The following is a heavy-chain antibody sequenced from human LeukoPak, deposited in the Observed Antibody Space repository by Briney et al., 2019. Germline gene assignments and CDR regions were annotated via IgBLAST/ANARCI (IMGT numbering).Heavy chain of an antibody. CDR2: VYDSWNN. D-gene: IGHD3-10*02. CDR1: GDPINSGNSH. Sequence: SQTLSLTCTVSGDPINSGNSHWPWIRQPPGTGLEWLGSVYDSWNNYYNPSLESRITMSVDTSKNQYSLELSSVIAADTAVYYCASYFVGNGGRGYWGQGALVTVSS. CDR3: ASYFVGNGGRGY. V-gene: IGHV4-30-4*01. J-gene: IGHJ4*02.